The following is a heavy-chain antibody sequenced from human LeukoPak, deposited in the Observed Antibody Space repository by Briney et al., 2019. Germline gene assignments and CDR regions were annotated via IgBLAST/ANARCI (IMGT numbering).Heavy chain of an antibody. Sequence: GGSLRLSCAASGFSFSDHYMNWTRQAPGKGLEWVSYISDGGETVYYADSVKGRFTISRDNAKRSVYLQMDSLRAEDTAVYYCARGYNVKATFDYWGQGTLVTVSS. CDR3: ARGYNVKATFDY. CDR1: GFSFSDHY. J-gene: IGHJ4*02. CDR2: ISDGGETV. D-gene: IGHD5-24*01. V-gene: IGHV3-11*01.